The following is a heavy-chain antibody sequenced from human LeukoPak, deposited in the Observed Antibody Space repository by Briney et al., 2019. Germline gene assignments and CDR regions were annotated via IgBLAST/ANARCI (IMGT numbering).Heavy chain of an antibody. CDR2: IIPIFGTA. CDR3: ASGSRYYPLRFLEWLRPYYYYGMDV. Sequence: GSSVKVSCKASGGTFSSYAISWVRQAPGQGLEWMGGIIPIFGTANYTQKFQGRVTLTADETTSTAYMELSSLRSEDTAVYYCASGSRYYPLRFLEWLRPYYYYGMDVWGQGTTVTVSS. J-gene: IGHJ6*02. D-gene: IGHD3-3*01. V-gene: IGHV1-69*01. CDR1: GGTFSSYA.